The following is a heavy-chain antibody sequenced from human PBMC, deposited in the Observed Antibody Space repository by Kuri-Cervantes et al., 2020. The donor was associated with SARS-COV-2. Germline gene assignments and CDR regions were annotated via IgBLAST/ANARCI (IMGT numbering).Heavy chain of an antibody. Sequence: LKISCAASGFTFSSYGMHWVRQAPGKGLEWVAFIRYDGSNKYYADSVKGRFTISRDNSKNTLYLQMNSLRAEETAVYYCAKILTPGYCSGGSCYLGDYWGQGTLVTVSS. D-gene: IGHD2-15*01. CDR2: IRYDGSNK. J-gene: IGHJ4*02. V-gene: IGHV3-30*02. CDR3: AKILTPGYCSGGSCYLGDY. CDR1: GFTFSSYG.